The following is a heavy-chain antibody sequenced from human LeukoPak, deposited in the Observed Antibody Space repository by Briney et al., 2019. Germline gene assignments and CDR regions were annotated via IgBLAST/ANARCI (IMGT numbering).Heavy chain of an antibody. V-gene: IGHV1-69*06. CDR3: AREASGPMGGGVSN. J-gene: IGHJ4*02. D-gene: IGHD3-10*01. CDR1: GGTFSSYA. Sequence: ASVKVSCKASGGTFSSYAISWLRQAPGQGLEWMGGIIPIFGKANYAQKFQGRVTITSDKSTSTAYMELSSLRSEDAAVYYCAREASGPMGGGVSNWGQGTLVTVSP. CDR2: IIPIFGKA.